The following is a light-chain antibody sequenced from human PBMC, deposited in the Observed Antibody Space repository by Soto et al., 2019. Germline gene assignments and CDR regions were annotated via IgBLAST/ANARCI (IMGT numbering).Light chain of an antibody. CDR2: GVS. V-gene: IGKV3D-20*02. Sequence: EIVLTQSPGTLSLSLWERVTLSCRASQTVRSIYVAWYQQKVGQAPRLLIYGVSSRVTGIPARFSGSGSGTDFTLTISSLEPEDFAVYYCQHRSSWPVSFGQGTRLEIK. CDR3: QHRSSWPVS. CDR1: QTVRSIY. J-gene: IGKJ5*01.